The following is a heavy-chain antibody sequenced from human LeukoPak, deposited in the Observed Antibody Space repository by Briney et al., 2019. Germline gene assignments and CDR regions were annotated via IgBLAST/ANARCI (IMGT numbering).Heavy chain of an antibody. V-gene: IGHV3-66*01. J-gene: IGHJ4*02. CDR2: IYSGGST. CDR3: TRDPGYCTGGSCWSDY. D-gene: IGHD2-15*01. CDR1: GFTFSSYA. Sequence: GGSLRLSCAASGFTFSSYAMSWVRQAPGKGLEWVSVIYSGGSTYYADSVKGRFTISRDNAKNSLYLQMNSLRAEDTAVYYCTRDPGYCTGGSCWSDYWGQGTLVTVSS.